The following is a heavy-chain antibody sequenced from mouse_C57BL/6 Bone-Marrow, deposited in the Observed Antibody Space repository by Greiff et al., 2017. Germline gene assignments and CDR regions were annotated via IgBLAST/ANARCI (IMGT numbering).Heavy chain of an antibody. CDR3: ARCSHYYGSSYYAMDY. CDR2: IHPNSGST. D-gene: IGHD1-1*01. CDR1: GYTFTSYW. Sequence: VQLQQPGAELVKPGASVKLSCKASGYTFTSYWMHWVKQRPGQGLEWIGMIHPNSGSTNYNEKFKSKATLTVDKSSSTAYMQLSSLTSEDSAVYYCARCSHYYGSSYYAMDYWGQGTSVTVSS. J-gene: IGHJ4*01. V-gene: IGHV1-64*01.